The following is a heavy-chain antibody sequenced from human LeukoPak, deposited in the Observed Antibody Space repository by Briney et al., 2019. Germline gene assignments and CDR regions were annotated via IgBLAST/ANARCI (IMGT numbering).Heavy chain of an antibody. CDR1: GFTFSDYY. J-gene: IGHJ4*02. CDR2: SSGSTI. D-gene: IGHD3-22*01. V-gene: IGHV3-11*01. Sequence: GGSLRLSCAASGFTFSDYYMSSSGSTIYYADSVKGRFTISRDNAKNSLYLQMNSLRAEDTAVYYCARDDGDSSSGYPYWGQGTLVTVSS. CDR3: ARDDGDSSSGYPY.